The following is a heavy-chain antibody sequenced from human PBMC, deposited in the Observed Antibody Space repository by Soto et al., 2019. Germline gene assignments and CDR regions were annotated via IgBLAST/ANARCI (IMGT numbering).Heavy chain of an antibody. V-gene: IGHV4-59*01. J-gene: IGHJ5*02. CDR2: IYYSGST. D-gene: IGHD3-16*02. CDR1: GGSIISYY. CDR3: ARGTTFGGVIAHNWFDP. Sequence: SETLSLTCTVSGGSIISYYWSWIRQPPGRGLEWIGYIYYSGSTNYNPSLKSRVTISVDTSKNQFSLKLSSVTAADTAVYYCARGTTFGGVIAHNWFDPWGQGTLVTVSS.